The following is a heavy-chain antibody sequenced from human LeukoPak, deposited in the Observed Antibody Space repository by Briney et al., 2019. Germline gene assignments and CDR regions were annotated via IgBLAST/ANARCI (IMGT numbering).Heavy chain of an antibody. J-gene: IGHJ3*02. V-gene: IGHV3-74*01. CDR1: GFTFSSHW. CDR2: INSDGSST. D-gene: IGHD1-14*01. Sequence: PGGSLRLSCAASGFTFSSHWMHWVRQAPGKGLVWVSRINSDGSSTRYADSVQGRFIISRDNAKNTLYLQMNSLRAEDTAVYFCIKGGSRTRDFDAFDIWGQGTMVTVSS. CDR3: IKGGSRTRDFDAFDI.